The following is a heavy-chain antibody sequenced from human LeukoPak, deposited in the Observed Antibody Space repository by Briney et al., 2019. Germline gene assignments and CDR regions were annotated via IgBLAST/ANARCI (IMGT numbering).Heavy chain of an antibody. D-gene: IGHD2-2*01. CDR2: IYYSEST. Sequence: PSETLSLTCTVSGGSISSYYWSWIRQPPGKGLEWIGYIYYSESTNYNPSLKSRVTISVDTSKNQFSLKLSSVTAADTAVYYCAGDCSSTSCSGPWGQGTLVTVSS. CDR3: AGDCSSTSCSGP. V-gene: IGHV4-59*08. J-gene: IGHJ5*02. CDR1: GGSISSYY.